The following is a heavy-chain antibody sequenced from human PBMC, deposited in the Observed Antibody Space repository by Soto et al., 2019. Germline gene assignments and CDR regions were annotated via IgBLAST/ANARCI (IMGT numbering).Heavy chain of an antibody. CDR3: ARDSSGRHDY. D-gene: IGHD3-22*01. J-gene: IGHJ4*02. CDR2: IYQSGTT. V-gene: IGHV4-61*01. CDR1: VGAVRSGRYY. Sequence: PSETLSLTCSVSVGAVRSGRYYGTWIRQPPGKGLEWIGYIYQSGTTNYNASLKSRVTISIDTSKNQFFLKLNSVTAADTAVYYCARDSSGRHDYWGQGTLVTVSS.